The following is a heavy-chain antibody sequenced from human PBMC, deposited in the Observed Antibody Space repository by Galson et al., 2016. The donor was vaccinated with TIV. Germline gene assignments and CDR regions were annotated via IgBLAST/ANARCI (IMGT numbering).Heavy chain of an antibody. D-gene: IGHD3-3*01. CDR3: ARATPSVFGVVMTLDY. CDR2: TYYRSKWDN. V-gene: IGHV6-1*01. Sequence: CAISGDSASSDSAAWNWIRQSPSRGLEWLGRTYYRSKWDNDYAVAVKSRITITPDTSKNQFSLQLTSVTPEDTAVYYCARATPSVFGVVMTLDYWGQGTLVTVSS. CDR1: GDSASSDSAA. J-gene: IGHJ4*02.